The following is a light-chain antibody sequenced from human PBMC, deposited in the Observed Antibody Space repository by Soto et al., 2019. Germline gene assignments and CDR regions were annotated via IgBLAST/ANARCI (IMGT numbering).Light chain of an antibody. CDR2: DVI. J-gene: IGLJ1*01. CDR1: SSDVGGYNY. V-gene: IGLV2-11*01. Sequence: QSALTQPRSVSGSPGQSVTISCTGTSSDVGGYNYVSWYQQHPGKAPKLMIYDVIKRPSGVPDRFSGSKSGNSASLTISGLQAEDEADYYCCSYAGSYFYVFGPGTKLTVL. CDR3: CSYAGSYFYV.